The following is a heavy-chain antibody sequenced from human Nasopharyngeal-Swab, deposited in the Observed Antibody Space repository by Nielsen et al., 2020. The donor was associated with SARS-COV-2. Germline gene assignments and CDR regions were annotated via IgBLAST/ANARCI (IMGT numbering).Heavy chain of an antibody. J-gene: IGHJ6*02. D-gene: IGHD4-23*01. CDR3: AKDGGNSPYYYYGMDV. CDR2: ISGSGGST. CDR1: GFTFSSYA. Sequence: GESLNISCAASGFTFSSYAMSWVRQAPGKGLEWVSAISGSGGSTYYADSVKGRFTISRDNSKNTLYLQMNSLRAEDTAVYYCAKDGGNSPYYYYGMDVWGQGTTVTVSS. V-gene: IGHV3-23*01.